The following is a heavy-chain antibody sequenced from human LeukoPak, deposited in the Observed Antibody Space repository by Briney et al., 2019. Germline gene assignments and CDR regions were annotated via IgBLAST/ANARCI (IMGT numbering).Heavy chain of an antibody. CDR3: AKDSSISMIVDY. CDR2: ISGSGGST. CDR1: GFTFSSYA. Sequence: GGSLRLSCAASGFTFSSYAMSWVRQAPGKGLEWVSAISGSGGSTYYADSVKGQFTISRDNSKNTLYLQMNSLRAEDTAVYYCAKDSSISMIVDYWGQGTLVTVSS. J-gene: IGHJ4*02. D-gene: IGHD3-22*01. V-gene: IGHV3-23*01.